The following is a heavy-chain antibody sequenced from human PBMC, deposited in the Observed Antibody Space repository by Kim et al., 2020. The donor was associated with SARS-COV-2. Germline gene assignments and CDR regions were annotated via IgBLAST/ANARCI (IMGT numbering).Heavy chain of an antibody. CDR2: ISYDGSNK. D-gene: IGHD3-9*01. CDR1: GFTFSSYA. V-gene: IGHV3-30*04. J-gene: IGHJ6*02. CDR3: ARDHRSGDFDWLFAILLYGMDV. Sequence: GGSLRLSCAASGFTFSSYAMHWVRQAPGKGLEWVAVISYDGSNKYYADSVKGRFTISRDNSKNTLYLQMTSLRAEDTAVYYCARDHRSGDFDWLFAILLYGMDVWGQGTTVTVSS.